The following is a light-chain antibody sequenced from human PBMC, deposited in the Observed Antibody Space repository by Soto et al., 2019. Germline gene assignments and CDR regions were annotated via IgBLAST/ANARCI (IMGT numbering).Light chain of an antibody. Sequence: EIVLTQSPGTLSLSPGERATLSCRASQSVSSNYLVWYQQKPGQAPRLLIYGASSRATGIPDRFSGSGSGTDFTLTISRLEPEDFAVYYCQQFATSPLTFGGGTKVDIK. CDR1: QSVSSNY. J-gene: IGKJ4*01. V-gene: IGKV3-20*01. CDR2: GAS. CDR3: QQFATSPLT.